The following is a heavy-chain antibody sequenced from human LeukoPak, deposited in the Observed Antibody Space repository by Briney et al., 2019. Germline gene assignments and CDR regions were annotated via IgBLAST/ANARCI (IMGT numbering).Heavy chain of an antibody. CDR1: GGTFSSYA. D-gene: IGHD3-9*01. CDR2: IIPILGIA. Sequence: SVTVSCKASGGTFSSYAISWVRQAPGQGLEWMGRIIPILGIANYAQKFQGRVTITADKSTSTAYMELSSLGSEDTAVYYCARGRWGYDILTGYYEDYFDYWGQGTLVTVSS. V-gene: IGHV1-69*04. J-gene: IGHJ4*02. CDR3: ARGRWGYDILTGYYEDYFDY.